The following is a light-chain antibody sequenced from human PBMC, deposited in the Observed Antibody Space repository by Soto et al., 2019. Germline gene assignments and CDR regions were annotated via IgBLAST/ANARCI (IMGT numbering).Light chain of an antibody. Sequence: QSVLTQPPSVSGAPGQRVTISCTGSSSNIGADYDVHWFQHLPGTPPKLLIYHNTNRPSGVPDRFSGSKSGTSASLAITGLQAEDEADYYCQSYDSSLTAYVFGTGTKLTV. CDR2: HNT. V-gene: IGLV1-40*01. CDR3: QSYDSSLTAYV. J-gene: IGLJ1*01. CDR1: SSNIGADYD.